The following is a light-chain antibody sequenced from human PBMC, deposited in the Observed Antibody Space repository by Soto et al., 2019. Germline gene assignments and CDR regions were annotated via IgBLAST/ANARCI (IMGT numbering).Light chain of an antibody. J-gene: IGKJ2*01. V-gene: IGKV1-5*03. Sequence: DIPMTRSPSTLSASVGDRVTITCRASQSISSWLAWYQQKPGKAPKLLIYKASSLESGVPSRFSGSGSGTEFTLTISSLQPDDFATYYCQQYNSYSRTFGQGTKLEIK. CDR2: KAS. CDR1: QSISSW. CDR3: QQYNSYSRT.